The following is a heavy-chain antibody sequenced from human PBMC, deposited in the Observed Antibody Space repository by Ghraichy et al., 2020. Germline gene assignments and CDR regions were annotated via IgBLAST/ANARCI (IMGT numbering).Heavy chain of an antibody. CDR1: GFTFTDYY. D-gene: IGHD2-8*02. CDR3: ARDRAWSVY. J-gene: IGHJ4*02. Sequence: SCAASGFTFTDYYMSWVRQAPGKGLEWVAYISRDNSYTNYAESVEGRFTITRDNAKNALYLQMNSLRAEDTAVYYCARDRAWSVYWGQGTLVTVSS. CDR2: ISRDNSYT. V-gene: IGHV3-11*06.